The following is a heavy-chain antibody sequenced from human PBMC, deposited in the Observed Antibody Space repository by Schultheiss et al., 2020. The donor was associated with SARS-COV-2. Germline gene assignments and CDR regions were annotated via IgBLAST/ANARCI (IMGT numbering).Heavy chain of an antibody. J-gene: IGHJ4*02. D-gene: IGHD3-22*01. Sequence: GGSLRLSFAASGFTFSSYAMHWVRQAPGKGLEWVAVIWYDGSNKYYADSVKGRFTISRDNSKNMLYLQMNSLRAEDTAVYYCARDKYYYDSTSSLFDYWGQGTLVTVSS. CDR2: IWYDGSNK. CDR3: ARDKYYYDSTSSLFDY. CDR1: GFTFSSYA. V-gene: IGHV3-33*08.